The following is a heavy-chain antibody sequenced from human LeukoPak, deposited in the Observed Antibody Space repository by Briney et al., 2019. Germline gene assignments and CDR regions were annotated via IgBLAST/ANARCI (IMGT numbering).Heavy chain of an antibody. D-gene: IGHD2-15*01. V-gene: IGHV3-21*01. CDR1: GFTFEKYV. CDR2: ISSSSSYI. CDR3: ARDNCSGGSCYSGRLVY. J-gene: IGHJ4*02. Sequence: GGSLRLSCVASGFTFEKYVMNWVRQAPGKGLEWVSAISSSSSYIYYADSVKGRFTISRDNAKNTLYLQMNGLRAEDTAVYYCARDNCSGGSCYSGRLVYWGQGTLVTVSS.